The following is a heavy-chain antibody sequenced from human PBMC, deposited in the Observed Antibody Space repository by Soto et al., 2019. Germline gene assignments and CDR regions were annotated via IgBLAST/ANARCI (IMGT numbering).Heavy chain of an antibody. CDR1: GFTFNSYA. CDR3: AKERHYGWGTYSDSYLDY. D-gene: IGHD3-10*01. Sequence: EVQLLESGGGLVQPGGSLRLSCGGSGFTFNSYAMTWVRQAPGKGLEWVSAISGSGGTTYYANSVKGRFTISRDQSKDRLYLKMNSLRAEDRAIYYCAKERHYGWGTYSDSYLDYWGQGTLVTVSS. J-gene: IGHJ4*02. V-gene: IGHV3-23*01. CDR2: ISGSGGTT.